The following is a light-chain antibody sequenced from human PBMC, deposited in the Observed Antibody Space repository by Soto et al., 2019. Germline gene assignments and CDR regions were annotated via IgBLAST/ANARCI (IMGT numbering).Light chain of an antibody. CDR2: GAS. CDR1: QSGSRTY. J-gene: IGKJ2*03. CDR3: QQDGSSPRHS. V-gene: IGKV3-20*01. Sequence: EIVLSQSPGTLSLSPGEGATLSCRASQSGSRTYLAWYQQKPAQAPMLLIYGASNRATGIPDRFSGSGSGTDLTLTIRRLEPEDFALYHCQQDGSSPRHSFGPGTKLEIK.